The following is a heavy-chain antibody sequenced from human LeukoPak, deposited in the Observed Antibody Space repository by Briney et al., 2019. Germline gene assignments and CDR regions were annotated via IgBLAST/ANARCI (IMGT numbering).Heavy chain of an antibody. J-gene: IGHJ4*02. CDR1: GFTFSDYS. Sequence: GGSLRLSCAASGFTFSDYSMNWVRQAPGKGLEDLSYINSDGKTTWYADSVKGRFTISRDNSKNTVYLQMNSLRAEDTGVYYCARDRLEAVTDDDYFDYWGQGTLVTVSS. CDR3: ARDRLEAVTDDDYFDY. CDR2: INSDGKTT. V-gene: IGHV3-48*01. D-gene: IGHD2-21*02.